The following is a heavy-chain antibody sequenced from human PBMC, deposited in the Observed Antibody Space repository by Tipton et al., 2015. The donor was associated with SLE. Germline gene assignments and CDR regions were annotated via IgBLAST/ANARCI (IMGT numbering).Heavy chain of an antibody. D-gene: IGHD6-19*01. CDR3: ARVVAGYAFDI. CDR2: IYTSGST. V-gene: IGHV4-61*09. CDR1: GGSISSGSYY. Sequence: TLSLTCTVSGGSISSGSYYWSWIRQPAGKGLEWIGYIYTSGSTKYNPSFKSRVTISVDTSKNQFSLKLSSVTAADTAVYYCARVVAGYAFDIWGQGTMVTVSS. J-gene: IGHJ3*02.